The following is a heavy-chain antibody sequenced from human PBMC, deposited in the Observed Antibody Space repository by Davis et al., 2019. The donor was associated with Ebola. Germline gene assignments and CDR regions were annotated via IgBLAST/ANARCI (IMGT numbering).Heavy chain of an antibody. CDR3: ARALYSSSCFGY. V-gene: IGHV4-59*12. Sequence: PSETLSLTCTVSGGSISSYYWSWIRQPPGKGLEWIGYIYYSGSTNYNPSLKSRVTISVDTSKNQFSLKLSSVTAADTAVYYCARALYSSSCFGYWGQGTLVSVSS. D-gene: IGHD6-13*01. J-gene: IGHJ4*02. CDR2: IYYSGST. CDR1: GGSISSYY.